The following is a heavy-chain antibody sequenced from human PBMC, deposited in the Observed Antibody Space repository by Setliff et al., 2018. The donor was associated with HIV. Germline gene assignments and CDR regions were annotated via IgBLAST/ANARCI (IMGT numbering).Heavy chain of an antibody. Sequence: GGSLRLSCAASGFTFSTYDMHWVRQVTGKGLEWVSAISSSSSTIYYADSVKGRFTISRDNSKSTLYLQMNSLRDEDTGTYYCARIYYYDKGSLDSWGQGTRVTVSS. D-gene: IGHD3-22*01. CDR3: ARIYYYDKGSLDS. CDR2: ISSSSSTI. CDR1: GFTFSTYD. V-gene: IGHV3-48*02. J-gene: IGHJ4*02.